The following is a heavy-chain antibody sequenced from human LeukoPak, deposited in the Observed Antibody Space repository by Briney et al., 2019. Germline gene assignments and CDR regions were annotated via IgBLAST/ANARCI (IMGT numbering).Heavy chain of an antibody. CDR1: GGSISSSSYY. CDR2: IYYSGST. D-gene: IGHD3-10*01. J-gene: IGHJ4*02. V-gene: IGHV4-39*07. CDR3: AITLDYGSGSYLDY. Sequence: SETLSLTCTVSGGSISSSSYYWGWIRQPPGKGLEWIGSIYYSGSTYYNPSLKSRVTISVDTSKNQFSLKLSSVTAADTAVYYCAITLDYGSGSYLDYWGQGTLVTVSS.